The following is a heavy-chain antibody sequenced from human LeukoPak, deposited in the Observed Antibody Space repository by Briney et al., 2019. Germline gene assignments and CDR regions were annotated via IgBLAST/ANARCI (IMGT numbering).Heavy chain of an antibody. J-gene: IGHJ4*02. V-gene: IGHV4-34*01. D-gene: IGHD3-22*01. Sequence: SETLSLTCAVYGGSFSGYYWNWIRQPPGKGLEWIGEINHSGSTNYNSSLKSRVTISVDTSKNQFSLKLSSVTAADTAVYYCARRYDSTFDYWGQGTLVTVSS. CDR2: INHSGST. CDR1: GGSFSGYY. CDR3: ARRYDSTFDY.